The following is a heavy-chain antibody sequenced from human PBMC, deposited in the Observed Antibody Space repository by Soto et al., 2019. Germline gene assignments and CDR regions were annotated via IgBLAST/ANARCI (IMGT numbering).Heavy chain of an antibody. CDR1: GGPFSGYC. CDR3: ARGYPAARLAYYYYMDV. Sequence: QVQVQQWGAGLLKPSATLSLTCDVYGGPFSGYCCTWIRQPPGKGLEWIGEINDSGTTNYNPSLNSRVTTSVDTSKNQFHLKLSSVTAAETAVYYCARGYPAARLAYYYYMDVWGKGTTVTVSS. V-gene: IGHV4-34*01. D-gene: IGHD6-6*01. J-gene: IGHJ6*03. CDR2: INDSGTT.